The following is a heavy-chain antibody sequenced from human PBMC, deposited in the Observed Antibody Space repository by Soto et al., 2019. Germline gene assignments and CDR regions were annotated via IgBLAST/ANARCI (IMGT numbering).Heavy chain of an antibody. CDR2: ISGSGGST. CDR1: GLTFSSYA. J-gene: IGHJ3*02. D-gene: IGHD6-19*01. Sequence: GGSLRLSCAASGLTFSSYAMSWVRQAPGKGLEWVSAISGSGGSTYYADSVKGRFTISRDNSKNTLYLQMNSLRAEDTAVYYRAKDRNSSGWYRAFDIWGQGTMVTVSS. V-gene: IGHV3-23*01. CDR3: AKDRNSSGWYRAFDI.